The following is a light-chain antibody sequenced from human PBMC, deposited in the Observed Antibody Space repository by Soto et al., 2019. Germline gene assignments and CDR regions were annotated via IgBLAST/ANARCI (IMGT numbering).Light chain of an antibody. Sequence: QSALTQPPSVSGSPGQSVTISCTGISSDIGSYNRVSWYQQPPGTAPKLMIYEVNNRPSGVPDRFSGSTSGNTASLTISGLQAEDEADYYCSLCTSISTYVFGTGTKVTVL. CDR3: SLCTSISTYV. J-gene: IGLJ1*01. CDR2: EVN. CDR1: SSDIGSYNR. V-gene: IGLV2-18*01.